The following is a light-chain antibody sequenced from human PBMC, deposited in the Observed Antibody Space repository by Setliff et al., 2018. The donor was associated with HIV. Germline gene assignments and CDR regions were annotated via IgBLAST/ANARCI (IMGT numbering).Light chain of an antibody. CDR3: CSYAGSDTWI. CDR2: DVT. CDR1: SSDIGDYES. Sequence: ALTQPASVSGSPGQSITISCTGSSSDIGDYESVSWYQQHPGEVPKLMIYDVTKRPSGVSNRFSASKSGNTASLTISGLQAEDEAHYYCCSYAGSDTWIFGGGTQLTVL. J-gene: IGLJ2*01. V-gene: IGLV2-23*02.